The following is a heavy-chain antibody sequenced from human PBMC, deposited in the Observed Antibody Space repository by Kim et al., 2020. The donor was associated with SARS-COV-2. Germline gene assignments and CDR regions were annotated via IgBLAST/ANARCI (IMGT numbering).Heavy chain of an antibody. CDR1: GFTFSSYA. V-gene: IGHV3-30-3*01. CDR3: ATVPTAMVIATLYYFDY. CDR2: ISYDGSNK. D-gene: IGHD5-18*01. Sequence: GGSLRLSCAASGFTFSSYAMHWVRQAPGKGLEWVAVISYDGSNKYYADSVKGRFTISRDNSKNTLYLHMNSLRAEDTAVYYCATVPTAMVIATLYYFDY. J-gene: IGHJ4*01.